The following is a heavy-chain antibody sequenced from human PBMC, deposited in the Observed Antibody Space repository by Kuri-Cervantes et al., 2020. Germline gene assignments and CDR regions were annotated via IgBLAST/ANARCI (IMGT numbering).Heavy chain of an antibody. J-gene: IGHJ4*02. CDR1: GFNFSTYG. CDR3: ARDSARIVGAVDYGY. V-gene: IGHV3-74*01. CDR2: INSDGSST. D-gene: IGHD1-26*01. Sequence: GESLKISCAASGFNFSTYGMHWVRQAPGKGLVWVSRINSDGSSTSYADSVKGRFTISRDNAKNTLYLQMNSLRAEDTAVYYCARDSARIVGAVDYGYWGQGTLVTVSS.